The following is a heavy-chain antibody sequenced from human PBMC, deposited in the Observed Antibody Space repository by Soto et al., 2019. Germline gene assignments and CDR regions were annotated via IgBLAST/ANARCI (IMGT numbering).Heavy chain of an antibody. CDR3: ATSVNSAMAFDY. V-gene: IGHV1-46*01. J-gene: IGHJ4*02. D-gene: IGHD5-18*01. CDR1: GYTFTHYY. Sequence: XSVKVSCEASGYTFTHYYMHWVRQAPGQGLEWMGIINPNGGSTTYAQRFRAGFTLTRDTSTSTVYMELSSLRSEDSAVYYCATSVNSAMAFDYWGQGTLVTVSS. CDR2: INPNGGST.